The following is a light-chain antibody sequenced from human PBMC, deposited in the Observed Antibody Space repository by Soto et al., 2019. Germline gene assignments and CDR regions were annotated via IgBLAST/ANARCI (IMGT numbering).Light chain of an antibody. CDR1: SSDVGGYNY. J-gene: IGLJ1*01. V-gene: IGLV2-8*01. CDR2: EVS. CDR3: SSYAGSNVV. Sequence: QSVLTQPPSASGSPGQSVTISCTGTSSDVGGYNYVSWYQQHPGKAPKLMIYEVSKWPSGVPDRFSGSKSGNTASLTVSGLQAEDEADYYCSSYAGSNVVFGTGTKVTVL.